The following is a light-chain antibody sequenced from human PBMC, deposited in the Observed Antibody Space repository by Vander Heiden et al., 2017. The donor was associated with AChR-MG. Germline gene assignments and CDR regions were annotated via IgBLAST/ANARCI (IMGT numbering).Light chain of an antibody. Sequence: DIPLTQSPSSLSASVGDRVTITCRASQGISNYLAWYQQKPGKVPKLLIYAASTLQSGVPSRFSGSGSETDFTLTISSLQPEDVATYYCQKYNSAFFTFGHGTKVDFK. J-gene: IGKJ3*01. CDR2: AAS. CDR1: QGISNY. CDR3: QKYNSAFFT. V-gene: IGKV1-27*01.